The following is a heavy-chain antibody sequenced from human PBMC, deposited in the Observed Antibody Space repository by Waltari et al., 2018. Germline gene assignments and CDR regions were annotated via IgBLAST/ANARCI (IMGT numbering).Heavy chain of an antibody. J-gene: IGHJ3*02. CDR1: GGTFSSYA. CDR3: ARDPDTDYGGNLGDAFDI. V-gene: IGHV1-69*13. D-gene: IGHD2-15*01. Sequence: QVQLVQSGAEVKKPGSSVKVSCKASGGTFSSYAISWVRQAPGQGLEWMGGIIPSFCTANDAQKFQGRVTITADESTSTAYMELSSLRSEDTAVYYCARDPDTDYGGNLGDAFDIWGQGTMVTVSS. CDR2: IIPSFCTA.